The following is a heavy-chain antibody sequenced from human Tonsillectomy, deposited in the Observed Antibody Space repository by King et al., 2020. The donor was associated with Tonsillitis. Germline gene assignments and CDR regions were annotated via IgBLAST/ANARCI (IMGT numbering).Heavy chain of an antibody. D-gene: IGHD2-2*01. J-gene: IGHJ6*02. Sequence: VQLVESGGGLVQPGGSLRLSCAASGFTFSNYAMSWVRQAPGKGLEWVSIISGSGGSTYYPDPVKGRFTISRDNSKNTLYLQMNSLRAEDPSVYYCAKPVFDIVVGPAALRAFHYYGMDVWGQGTTVTGSS. V-gene: IGHV3-23*04. CDR1: GFTFSNYA. CDR2: ISGSGGST. CDR3: AKPVFDIVVGPAALRAFHYYGMDV.